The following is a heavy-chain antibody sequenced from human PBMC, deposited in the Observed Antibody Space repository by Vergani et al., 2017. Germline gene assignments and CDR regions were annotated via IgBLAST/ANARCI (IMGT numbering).Heavy chain of an antibody. J-gene: IGHJ4*02. V-gene: IGHV3-30*02. D-gene: IGHD2-15*01. CDR1: GFAFRTYG. Sequence: QVQLVESGGGVVQPGRSLRLSCVASGFAFRTYGMHWVRQAPGKGLGWVASIRSDESRRYYGDSMEGPFTISRDNSKNTLYLQMKSLRPEDTAVYYCAKEGGGYCSGGTCYPEYWGQGTLVIVSS. CDR2: IRSDESRR. CDR3: AKEGGGYCSGGTCYPEY.